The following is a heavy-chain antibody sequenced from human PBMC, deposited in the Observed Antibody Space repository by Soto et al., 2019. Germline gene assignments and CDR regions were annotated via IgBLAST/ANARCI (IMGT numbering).Heavy chain of an antibody. CDR2: IFYSGST. V-gene: IGHV4-39*01. D-gene: IGHD1-7*01. Sequence: SETLSLTCTVSGGSISSSSYYWGWIRQPPGKGLEWIGSIFYSGSTYYNPSLKSRVTISVDTSKNQFSLKLSSVTAADTAVYYCARQERTGTTASFDYWGQGALVTVSS. CDR1: GGSISSSSYY. CDR3: ARQERTGTTASFDY. J-gene: IGHJ4*02.